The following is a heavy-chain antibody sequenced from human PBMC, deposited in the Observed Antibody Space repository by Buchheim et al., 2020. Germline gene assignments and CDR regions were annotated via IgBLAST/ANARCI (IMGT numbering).Heavy chain of an antibody. CDR3: ARTTRKTMVRGAIKGGFDY. J-gene: IGHJ4*02. V-gene: IGHV4-34*01. CDR2: INHSGST. Sequence: QVQLQQWGAGLLKPSETLSLTCAVYGGSFSGYYWSWIRQPPGKGLEWIGEINHSGSTNYNPSLKSRVTISVDTSKNQFSLNLSSVTAADTAVDYCARTTRKTMVRGAIKGGFDYWGQGTL. D-gene: IGHD3-10*01. CDR1: GGSFSGYY.